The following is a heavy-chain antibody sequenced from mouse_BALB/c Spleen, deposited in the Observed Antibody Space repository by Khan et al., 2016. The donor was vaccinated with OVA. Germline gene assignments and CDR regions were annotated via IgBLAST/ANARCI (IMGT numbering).Heavy chain of an antibody. CDR3: ARQPYYHYNVMDY. J-gene: IGHJ4*01. CDR1: GFSLTNYG. CDR2: MWGDGST. D-gene: IGHD2-10*01. V-gene: IGHV2-6-1*01. Sequence: QVQLKESGPGLVAPSQSLSITCTISGFSLTNYGVHWVRQPPGKGLEWLVLMWGDGSTTYNSALKSRLTISKDNSKSQVFLKMNSLQTDDTAMYFCARQPYYHYNVMDYWGQGPSVTVSS.